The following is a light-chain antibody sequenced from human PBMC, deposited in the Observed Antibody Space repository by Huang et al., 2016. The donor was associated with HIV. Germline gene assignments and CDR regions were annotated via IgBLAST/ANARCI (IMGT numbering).Light chain of an antibody. CDR3: QQSNDWPPYT. V-gene: IGKV3D-15*01. CDR2: AAS. CDR1: QKVNTH. J-gene: IGKJ2*01. Sequence: EIVLRQSPATLSVSPGETASLSCRASQKVNTHLAWYQQRPGQSPRRLIYAASTRAIGTPARFSGSGSGTDFTLTISNVQSEDSAVYYCQQSNDWPPYTFGPGTKL.